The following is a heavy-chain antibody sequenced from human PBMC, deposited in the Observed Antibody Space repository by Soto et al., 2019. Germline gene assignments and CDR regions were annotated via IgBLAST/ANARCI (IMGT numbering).Heavy chain of an antibody. Sequence: SETLSLTCAVSGGSSTNYYWSWIRQPPGTGLEWIGYIYFSGSTHYNPSLTSRVTISVDTSKNQFSLKLSSATAADTAIYYCARKGTYYHDAFDMWGQGTMVTVS. CDR1: GGSSTNYY. J-gene: IGHJ3*02. V-gene: IGHV4-59*01. CDR2: IYFSGST. CDR3: ARKGTYYHDAFDM. D-gene: IGHD3-10*01.